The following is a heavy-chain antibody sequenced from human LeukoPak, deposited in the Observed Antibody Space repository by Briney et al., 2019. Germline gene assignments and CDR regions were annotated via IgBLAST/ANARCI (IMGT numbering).Heavy chain of an antibody. CDR3: AREGGSGWSDP. D-gene: IGHD6-19*01. CDR1: GDSFSSYF. V-gene: IGHV4-4*07. Sequence: SETLSRTCTVPGDSFSSYFWNWIRQPAGKGLEYIGRLYPSGSTDYNPSLKSRATMSVDTSKNQVSLKLSSVTAADTAVYSCAREGGSGWSDPWGPGTLVTVSS. CDR2: LYPSGST. J-gene: IGHJ5*02.